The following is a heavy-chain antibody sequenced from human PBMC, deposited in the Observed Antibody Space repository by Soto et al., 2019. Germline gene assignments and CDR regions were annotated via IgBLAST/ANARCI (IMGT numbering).Heavy chain of an antibody. CDR1: GFTFNSYA. V-gene: IGHV3-30*04. CDR3: TRDPYLDY. J-gene: IGHJ4*02. CDR2: TSYDGRNE. Sequence: LRLSFAASGFTFNSYAMHWVRQGPGKGLEWVAVTSYDGRNEYYADSVKGRFTISRDNSKNTVYLQMNSLTAEDTAVYYCTRDPYLDYWGQGTLVTVSS.